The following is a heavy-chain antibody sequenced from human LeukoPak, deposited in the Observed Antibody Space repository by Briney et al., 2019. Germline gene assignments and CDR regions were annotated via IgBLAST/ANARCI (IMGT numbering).Heavy chain of an antibody. CDR2: ISWNSGSI. J-gene: IGHJ6*02. V-gene: IGHV3-9*01. D-gene: IGHD6-13*01. CDR1: GFTFSTYW. CDR3: AKDISAADPYYYGMDV. Sequence: GGTLRLSCAASGFTFSTYWMHWVRQAPGKGLEWVSGISWNSGSIGYADSVKGRFTISRDNAKNSLYLQMNSLRAEDTALYYCAKDISAADPYYYGMDVWGQGTTVTVSS.